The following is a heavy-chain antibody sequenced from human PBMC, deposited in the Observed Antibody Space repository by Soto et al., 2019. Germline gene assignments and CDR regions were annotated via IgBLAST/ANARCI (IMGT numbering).Heavy chain of an antibody. V-gene: IGHV1-18*01. J-gene: IGHJ4*01. Sequence: ASVKVSCKASGFPFNTAGINWVRQAPGQGLEWMGWISGYNGNTKYAQNFQGRVSMTTDASTSVAYLELMTLTSDDTAVYYCAKSSLGAKVCTDWSPGTLVTVSS. D-gene: IGHD2-8*02. CDR2: ISGYNGNT. CDR3: AKSSLGAKVCTD. CDR1: GFPFNTAG.